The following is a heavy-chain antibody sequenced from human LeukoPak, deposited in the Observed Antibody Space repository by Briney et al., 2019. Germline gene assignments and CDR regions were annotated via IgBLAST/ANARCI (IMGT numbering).Heavy chain of an antibody. J-gene: IGHJ5*02. V-gene: IGHV1-69*04. Sequence: SVKVSCKASGGTFSSYAISWVRQAPGQGLEWMGRIIPILGIANYAQKFQGRVTITADKSTSTAYMELSSLRSEDTAVYYCARDNSLLWFGELKFDPWGQGTLVTVSS. CDR3: ARDNSLLWFGELKFDP. CDR2: IIPILGIA. CDR1: GGTFSSYA. D-gene: IGHD3-10*01.